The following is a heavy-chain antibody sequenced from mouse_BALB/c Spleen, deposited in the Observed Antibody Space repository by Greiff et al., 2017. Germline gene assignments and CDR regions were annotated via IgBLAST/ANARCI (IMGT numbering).Heavy chain of an antibody. V-gene: IGHV1-7*01. CDR1: GYTFTSYW. CDR2: INPSTGYT. Sequence: QVQPQQSGAELAKPGASVKMSCKASGYTFTSYWMHWVKQRPGQGLEWIGYINPSTGYTEYNQKFKDKATLTADKSSSTAYMQLSSLTSEDSAVYYCARSSYGSRPYYAMDYWGQGTSVTVSS. J-gene: IGHJ4*01. CDR3: ARSSYGSRPYYAMDY. D-gene: IGHD1-1*01.